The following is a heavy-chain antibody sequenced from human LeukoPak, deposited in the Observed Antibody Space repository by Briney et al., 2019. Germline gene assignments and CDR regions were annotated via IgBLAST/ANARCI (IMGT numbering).Heavy chain of an antibody. CDR2: IIPIFGTA. CDR1: GGTFSSYA. Sequence: GASVTVSCKASGGTFSSYAISWVRQAPGQGLEWMGGIIPIFGTANYAQKFQGRVTITADKSTSTAYMELSSLRSEDTAVYYCARAGGSGSYGPRSYNWFDPWGQGTLVTVSS. D-gene: IGHD3-10*01. CDR3: ARAGGSGSYGPRSYNWFDP. J-gene: IGHJ5*02. V-gene: IGHV1-69*06.